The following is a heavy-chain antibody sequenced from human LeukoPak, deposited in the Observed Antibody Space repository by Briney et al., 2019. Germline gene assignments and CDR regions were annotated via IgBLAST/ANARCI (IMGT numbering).Heavy chain of an antibody. J-gene: IGHJ4*02. CDR2: INTNTGNP. CDR3: AREGNLYYDFWSGYPGPF. V-gene: IGHV7-4-1*02. Sequence: ASVKVSCKASGYTFTSYAMNWVRQAPGQGLEWMGWINTNTGNPTYAQGSTGRFVFSLDTSVSTAYLQISSLKAEDTAVYYCAREGNLYYDFWSGYPGPFWGQGTLVTVSS. D-gene: IGHD3-3*01. CDR1: GYTFTSYA.